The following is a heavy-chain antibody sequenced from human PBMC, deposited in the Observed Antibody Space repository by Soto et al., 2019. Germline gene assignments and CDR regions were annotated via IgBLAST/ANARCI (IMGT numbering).Heavy chain of an antibody. CDR1: GYPFSAFD. J-gene: IGHJ4*02. Sequence: QVPLVQSGAEVKKPGASVKVSCEASGYPFSAFDINWVRQAGGQGLEWMGWMNPDSGDTAFAQRFQDRITMTRSTFNSKAYLEPSRLAADDTAGYFFVRQAGGVATPGDDYWGQGTLVTVSS. V-gene: IGHV1-8*01. CDR3: VRQAGGVATPGDDY. D-gene: IGHD2-15*01. CDR2: MNPDSGDT.